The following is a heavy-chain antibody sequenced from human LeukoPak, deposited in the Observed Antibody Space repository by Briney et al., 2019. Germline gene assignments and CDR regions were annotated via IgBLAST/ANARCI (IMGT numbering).Heavy chain of an antibody. CDR3: ARDRSYYIDY. CDR2: ISAYNGNT. Sequence: ASVKLSCKASGYTFTSCGISWVRLAPAHGLEWMGWISAYNGNTNYARKLQVRVTMTTDTSTGTVYMELRSLRSDDSAVYYCARDRSYYIDYWGQGTLVTVSS. CDR1: GYTFTSCG. V-gene: IGHV1-18*01. D-gene: IGHD3-10*01. J-gene: IGHJ4*02.